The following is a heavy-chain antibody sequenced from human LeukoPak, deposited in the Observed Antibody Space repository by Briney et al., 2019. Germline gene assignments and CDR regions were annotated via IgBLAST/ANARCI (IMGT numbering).Heavy chain of an antibody. CDR3: ARDPRRFYGSGSPYFDY. V-gene: IGHV1-18*04. D-gene: IGHD3-10*01. CDR2: ISAYNGNT. Sequence: ASVKVSCKASGYTFTGYYMHWVRQAPGQGLEWMGWISAYNGNTNYAQKLQGRVTMTTDTSTSTAYMGLRSLRSDDTAVYYCARDPRRFYGSGSPYFDYWGQGTLVTVSS. J-gene: IGHJ4*02. CDR1: GYTFTGYY.